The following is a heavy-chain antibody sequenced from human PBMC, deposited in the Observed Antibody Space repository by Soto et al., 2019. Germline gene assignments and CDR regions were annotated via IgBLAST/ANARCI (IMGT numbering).Heavy chain of an antibody. D-gene: IGHD6-19*01. J-gene: IGHJ4*02. CDR3: ARQGQCFDY. CDR2: IYHTGST. CDR1: SGSINSSNW. V-gene: IGHV4-4*02. Sequence: SETLSLTCAVSSGSINSSNWWTWVRQPPGKGLEWIGEIYHTGSTNYNPSLKSRVTISIDKSNNQFSLKLSSVTAADTAVYYCARQGQCFDYWGQGTLVTVSS.